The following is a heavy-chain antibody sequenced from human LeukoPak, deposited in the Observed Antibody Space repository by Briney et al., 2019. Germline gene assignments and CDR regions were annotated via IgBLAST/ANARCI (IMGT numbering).Heavy chain of an antibody. CDR2: MNPNNGNT. D-gene: IGHD5-24*01. Sequence: ASVQVSCKASGYTFTSYDINWVRQATGQGLAWMGWMNPNNGNTGYAQKFQGRVTMTRNTSISTAYMELSSLRSEDTAVYYCARGDGYKVLDYWGQGTLVTVSS. V-gene: IGHV1-8*01. CDR1: GYTFTSYD. J-gene: IGHJ4*02. CDR3: ARGDGYKVLDY.